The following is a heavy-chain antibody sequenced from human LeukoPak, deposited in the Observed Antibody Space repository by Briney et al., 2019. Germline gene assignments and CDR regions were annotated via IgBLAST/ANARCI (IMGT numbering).Heavy chain of an antibody. CDR2: IYYTGNT. V-gene: IGHV4-39*07. CDR3: ASSAKYYYYYYMDV. D-gene: IGHD6-19*01. CDR1: GGSITDGAYY. J-gene: IGHJ6*03. Sequence: SETLSLTCSVSGGSITDGAYYWGWIRQPPGEGLEWIASIYYTGNTYYSPSLKSRVTISVDTSKNQFSLKLSSVTAADTAVYYCASSAKYYYYYYMDVWGKGTTVTVSS.